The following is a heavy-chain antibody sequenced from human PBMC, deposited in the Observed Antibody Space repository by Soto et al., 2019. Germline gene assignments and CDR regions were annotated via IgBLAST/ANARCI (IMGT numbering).Heavy chain of an antibody. J-gene: IGHJ6*02. D-gene: IGHD3-3*01. CDR3: ARGSSPVLRFFGYYYGMDV. CDR1: GGTFSSYA. Sequence: QVQLVQSGAEVKKPGSSVKVSCKASGGTFSSYAISWVRQAPGQGLEWMGGIIPIFGTANYAQKFQGRVTITADKSTSTAYMELSSLRSEDTAVYYCARGSSPVLRFFGYYYGMDVWGQGTTVTVSS. CDR2: IIPIFGTA. V-gene: IGHV1-69*06.